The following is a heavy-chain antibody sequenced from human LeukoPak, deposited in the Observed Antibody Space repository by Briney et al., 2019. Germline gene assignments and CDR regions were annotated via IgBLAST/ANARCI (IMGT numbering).Heavy chain of an antibody. CDR1: GGSFSGYY. CDR3: ARLDRDTSGHYYYYIDV. Sequence: SETLSLTCAVYGGSFSGYYWSWIRQPPGKGLEWIGEINHSGSTNYNPSLKSRATITVDTSKNQFSMKLSSVTAAETAVYYCARLDRDTSGHYYYYIDVWGKGTTVTISS. V-gene: IGHV4-34*01. D-gene: IGHD3-10*01. CDR2: INHSGST. J-gene: IGHJ6*03.